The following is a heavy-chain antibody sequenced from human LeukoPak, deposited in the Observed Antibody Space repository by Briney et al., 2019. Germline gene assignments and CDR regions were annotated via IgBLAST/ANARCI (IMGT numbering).Heavy chain of an antibody. CDR1: GFTFTKYW. CDR3: ARDPEAGYYYMDV. CDR2: IKQDGSDK. Sequence: PGDSLRLSCAASGFTFTKYWMTWVRQAPGKGLEWVGNIKQDGSDKNYMDSVKGRFTISRDNTKNSVYLQMSSLRAEDTAVYYCARDPEAGYYYMDVWGKGTTVTVSS. D-gene: IGHD3-10*01. V-gene: IGHV3-7*01. J-gene: IGHJ6*03.